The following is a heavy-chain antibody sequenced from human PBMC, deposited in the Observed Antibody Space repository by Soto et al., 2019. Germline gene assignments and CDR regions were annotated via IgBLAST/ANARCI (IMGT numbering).Heavy chain of an antibody. CDR3: ARHISSGTNIAAIRSFDP. J-gene: IGHJ5*02. CDR1: GGSINSYY. CDR2: IYYSGST. D-gene: IGHD1-7*01. Sequence: SETLSLTCTVSGGSINSYYWSWIRQPPGKGLEWIGYIYYSGSTNYNPSLKSRITISADTSKNQFSLKLSSVTAADTAVYYCARHISSGTNIAAIRSFDPWGQGTLVTVSS. V-gene: IGHV4-59*08.